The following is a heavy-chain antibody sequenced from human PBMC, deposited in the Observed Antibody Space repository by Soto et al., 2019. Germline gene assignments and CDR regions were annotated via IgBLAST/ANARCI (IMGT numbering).Heavy chain of an antibody. V-gene: IGHV3-23*01. Sequence: EVQLLESGGGLVQPGGSLRLSCAASGLTFSSYAMSWVRQAPGKGLEWVSAISGSGGSTYYADSVKGRFTISRDNSKNTLYLQMNSLRAEDTAVYYCAKDYDGSDSSGYLQHWGQGTLVTVSS. J-gene: IGHJ1*01. CDR2: ISGSGGST. CDR3: AKDYDGSDSSGYLQH. CDR1: GLTFSSYA. D-gene: IGHD3-22*01.